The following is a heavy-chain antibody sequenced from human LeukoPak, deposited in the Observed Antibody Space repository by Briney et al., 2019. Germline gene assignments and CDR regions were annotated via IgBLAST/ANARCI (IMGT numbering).Heavy chain of an antibody. V-gene: IGHV3-23*01. CDR3: AREVLSIAARTLDY. CDR2: ISASGDAT. Sequence: PGGSLRLSCAASGFTFSSYGMSWVRQAPGKGLECVSIISASGDATKYADSVEGRFTISRDNSKNTLYLQMNSLRAEDTAVYYCAREVLSIAARTLDYWGQGTLVTVSS. J-gene: IGHJ4*02. D-gene: IGHD6-6*01. CDR1: GFTFSSYG.